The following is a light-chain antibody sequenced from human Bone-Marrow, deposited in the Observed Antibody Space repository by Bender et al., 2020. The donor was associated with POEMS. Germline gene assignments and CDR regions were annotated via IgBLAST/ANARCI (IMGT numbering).Light chain of an antibody. J-gene: IGLJ2*01. CDR3: ASFTSSSTLEI. CDR2: DVN. Sequence: QSALTQPRSVSGSPGQSVTISCTGSSNDVGNYNSVSWYQQHPGKAPKLLIYDVNKRPSGVPDRFSASKTVNTASLTISGLQAEDEAHYYCASFTSSSTLEIFGGGTELTVL. CDR1: SNDVGNYNS. V-gene: IGLV2-11*01.